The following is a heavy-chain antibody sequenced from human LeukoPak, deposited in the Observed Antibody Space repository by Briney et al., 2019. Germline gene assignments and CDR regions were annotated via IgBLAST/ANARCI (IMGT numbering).Heavy chain of an antibody. J-gene: IGHJ4*02. CDR3: ARNNYYDSSGYPYYFDY. Sequence: SETLSLTCTVSGGSISSSSYYWGWIRQPPGKGLEWIGSIYYSGSTSYNPSLKSRVTISVDTSKNQFSLKLSSVTAADTAVYYCARNNYYDSSGYPYYFDYWGQGTLVTVSS. D-gene: IGHD3-22*01. CDR1: GGSISSSSYY. CDR2: IYYSGST. V-gene: IGHV4-39*01.